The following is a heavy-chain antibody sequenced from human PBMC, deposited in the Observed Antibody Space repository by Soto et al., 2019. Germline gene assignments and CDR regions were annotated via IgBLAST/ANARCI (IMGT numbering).Heavy chain of an antibody. Sequence: SQTLSLTCAISGDSVSSNSAAWNWIRQSPSRGLEWLGRTYYRSKWYNDYAVSVKSRITINPDTSKNQFSLQLNSVTPEDTAVYYCARLSTDYDILTGPLLDYWGQGTLVTVSS. CDR1: GDSVSSNSAA. D-gene: IGHD3-9*01. V-gene: IGHV6-1*01. CDR3: ARLSTDYDILTGPLLDY. J-gene: IGHJ4*02. CDR2: TYYRSKWYN.